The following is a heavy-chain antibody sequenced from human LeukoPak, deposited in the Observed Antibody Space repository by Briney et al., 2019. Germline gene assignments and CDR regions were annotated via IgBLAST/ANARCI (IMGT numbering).Heavy chain of an antibody. CDR2: IYYSGST. J-gene: IGHJ5*02. CDR3: ARDET. Sequence: SETLTLTCTVSGGCISSSSYYWGWLRQPPGKGLEWIGSIYYSGSTYYNPSLKSRVTISVDTSKNQFSLKLSSVTAADTAVYYCARDETWGQGTLVTVSS. V-gene: IGHV4-39*07. CDR1: GGCISSSSYY.